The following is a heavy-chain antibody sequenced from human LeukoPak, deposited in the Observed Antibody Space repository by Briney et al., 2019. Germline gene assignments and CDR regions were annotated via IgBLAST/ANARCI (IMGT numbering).Heavy chain of an antibody. V-gene: IGHV4-59*01. Sequence: PSETLSLTCTVSGGSISSYHWSWIRQPPGKGLEWIGYIYYSGSTNYNPSLKSRVTISVDTSKNQFSLKLSSVTAADTAVYYCARDKVGRNWFDPWGQGTLVTVSS. J-gene: IGHJ5*02. CDR1: GGSISSYH. CDR3: ARDKVGRNWFDP. CDR2: IYYSGST.